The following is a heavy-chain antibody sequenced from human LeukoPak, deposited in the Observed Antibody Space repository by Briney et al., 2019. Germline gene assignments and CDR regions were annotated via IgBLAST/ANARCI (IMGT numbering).Heavy chain of an antibody. J-gene: IGHJ4*02. CDR1: GYSISSGHY. V-gene: IGHV4-38-2*02. Sequence: PSETLSLTCTVSGYSISSGHYWGWIRQPPGKGLEWIGKIIHSGRTSYDPSLKGRVTISIDTSKQQFSLNLSSVTAADTAMYYCASRERWGQGTLVTVSS. CDR2: IIHSGRT. CDR3: ASRER.